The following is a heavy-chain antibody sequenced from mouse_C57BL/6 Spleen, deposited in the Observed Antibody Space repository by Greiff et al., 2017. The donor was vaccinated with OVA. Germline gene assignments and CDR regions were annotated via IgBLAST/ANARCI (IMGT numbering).Heavy chain of an antibody. V-gene: IGHV1-15*01. D-gene: IGHD3-2*02. CDR2: IDPATGGT. J-gene: IGHJ3*01. CDR1: GYTFTDYE. CDR3: TRSGSGYGGWFAY. Sequence: QVQLQQSGAELVRPGASVTLSCKASGYTFTDYEMHWVKQTPLHGLEWIGAIDPATGGTAYNQKFKGKAILTADKSSSTAYMELRSLTSEDSAVYYCTRSGSGYGGWFAYWGQGTLVTVSA.